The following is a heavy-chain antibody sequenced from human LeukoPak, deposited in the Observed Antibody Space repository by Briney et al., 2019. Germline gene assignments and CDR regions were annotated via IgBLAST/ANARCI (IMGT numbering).Heavy chain of an antibody. CDR1: GFTFSSYA. CDR3: AKDLGYCSSTSCYTGAFDI. CDR2: ISGSGGST. V-gene: IGHV3-23*01. Sequence: GGSLTLSCAASGFTFSSYAMSWVRQAPGKGLEWVSAISGSGGSTYYADSVKGRFTISRDNSKNTLYLQMNSLRAEDTAVYYCAKDLGYCSSTSCYTGAFDIWGQGTMVTVSS. J-gene: IGHJ3*02. D-gene: IGHD2-2*02.